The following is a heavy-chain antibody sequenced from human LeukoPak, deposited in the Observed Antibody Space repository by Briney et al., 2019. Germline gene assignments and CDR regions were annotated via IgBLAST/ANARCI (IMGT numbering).Heavy chain of an antibody. Sequence: GGSLRLSCAASGFTFSSYGMHWVRQAPGKGLEWVAVISYDGSNKYYADSVKGRFTISRDNSKKTLYLQMNSLRAEDTAVYYCAKDMTYCSGGSCFDYYGMDVWGQGTTVTVSS. CDR1: GFTFSSYG. V-gene: IGHV3-30*18. CDR3: AKDMTYCSGGSCFDYYGMDV. CDR2: ISYDGSNK. D-gene: IGHD2-15*01. J-gene: IGHJ6*02.